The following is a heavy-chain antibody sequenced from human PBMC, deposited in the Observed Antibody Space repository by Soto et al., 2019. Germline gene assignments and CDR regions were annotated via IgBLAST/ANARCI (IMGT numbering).Heavy chain of an antibody. J-gene: IGHJ4*02. D-gene: IGHD6-13*01. CDR1: GFTFSSYD. Sequence: ESGGGLVQPGESLRLSCSASGFTFSSYDMHWVRQVTGKGLEWVSAISIAGETFYADSLKGRFTISRDNAKNSFYLQMNSLRAEDTAVYYCARERDSYSAAWQEFNYWGQGTLVTVSS. V-gene: IGHV3-13*01. CDR2: ISIAGET. CDR3: ARERDSYSAAWQEFNY.